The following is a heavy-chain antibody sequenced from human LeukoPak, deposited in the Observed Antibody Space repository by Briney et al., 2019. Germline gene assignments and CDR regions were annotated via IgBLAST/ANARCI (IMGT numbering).Heavy chain of an antibody. CDR1: GYTFTGYY. CDR3: ARDPREVYYGMDV. V-gene: IGHV1-2*02. J-gene: IGHJ6*02. Sequence: AASVKVSCKASGYTFTGYYMRWVRQAPGQGLEWMGWINPNSGGTNYAQKFQGRVTMTRDTSISTAYMQLSTLRSDDTAVYYCARDPREVYYGMDVWGQGTTVTVSS. CDR2: INPNSGGT.